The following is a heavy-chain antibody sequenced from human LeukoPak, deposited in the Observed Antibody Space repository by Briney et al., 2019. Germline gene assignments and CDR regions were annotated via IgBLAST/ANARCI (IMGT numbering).Heavy chain of an antibody. D-gene: IGHD3-10*01. CDR3: ARWKPFYGSGSYFYFDY. V-gene: IGHV4-59*01. Sequence: SETLSLTCTVSGGSISSYYWSWIRQPPGKGLEWIGYIYYSGSTNYNPSLKSRVTISVDTSKNQFSLKLSSVTAADTAVYYCARWKPFYGSGSYFYFDYWGQGTLVTVSS. CDR2: IYYSGST. J-gene: IGHJ4*02. CDR1: GGSISSYY.